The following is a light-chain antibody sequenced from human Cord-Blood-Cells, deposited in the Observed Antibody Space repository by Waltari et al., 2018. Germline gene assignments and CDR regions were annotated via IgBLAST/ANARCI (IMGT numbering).Light chain of an antibody. Sequence: HSALTQPAPAAGAPGESITTLRPGTTSDDGGYNHVPRYQQHPGKAPKLMIYDVSNRPAGLSHRLSGSKSGNTASLTISGLQAEDEADYYCNSYTSSSTVVFGGGTQLTVL. J-gene: IGLJ2*01. CDR3: NSYTSSSTVV. V-gene: IGLV2-14*01. CDR1: TSDDGGYNH. CDR2: DVS.